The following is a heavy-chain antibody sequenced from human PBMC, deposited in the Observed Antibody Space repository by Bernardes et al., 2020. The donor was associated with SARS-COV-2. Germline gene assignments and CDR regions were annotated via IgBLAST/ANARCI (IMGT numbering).Heavy chain of an antibody. J-gene: IGHJ5*01. V-gene: IGHV4-34*01. CDR1: GWSFSVSC. D-gene: IGHD3-9*01. CDR2: ITHSGSS. Sequence: SETLSLTFAVYGWSFSVSCWTCILQPPGKWLECIGEITHSGSSHYNPSLKSRVTISADTSKNQFSLRLSSVTAADTAVYYCARTPDYDVLTGYYAEGYDSWGQGTQVTVSS. CDR3: ARTPDYDVLTGYYAEGYDS.